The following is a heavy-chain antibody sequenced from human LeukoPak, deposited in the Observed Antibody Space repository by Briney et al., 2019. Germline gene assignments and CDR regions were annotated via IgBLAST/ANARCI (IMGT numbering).Heavy chain of an antibody. J-gene: IGHJ4*02. Sequence: GASVKVSCKVSGYTLTELSMHWVRQAPGKGLEWMGGFDPEDGGTIYAQKFQGRVTMTEDTSTDTAYMELSSLRSEDTAVYYCATLHRDGDYVFFDYWGQGTLVTVSS. CDR2: FDPEDGGT. V-gene: IGHV1-24*01. D-gene: IGHD4-17*01. CDR1: GYTLTELS. CDR3: ATLHRDGDYVFFDY.